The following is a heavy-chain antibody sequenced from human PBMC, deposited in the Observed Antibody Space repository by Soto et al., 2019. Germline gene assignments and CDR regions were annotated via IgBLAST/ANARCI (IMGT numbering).Heavy chain of an antibody. CDR3: DREDDGGDSLDV. J-gene: IGHJ6*02. D-gene: IGHD2-21*02. Sequence: QVQLQQSGPGLVKPSQTPSLTCTDSGGSISSDYYHWTWIRQSPGKGLEWIGYIHHSGSILYNPSLKRQVTFSVDTSKNQFSLHLSSVTAADTAVYFCDREDDGGDSLDVWCQGTTVTVSS. V-gene: IGHV4-30-4*08. CDR1: GGSISSDYYH. CDR2: IHHSGSI.